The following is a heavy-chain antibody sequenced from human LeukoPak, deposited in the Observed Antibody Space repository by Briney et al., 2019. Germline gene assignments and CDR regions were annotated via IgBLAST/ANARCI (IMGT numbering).Heavy chain of an antibody. CDR3: AKDREVVTFYYYYYYMDV. D-gene: IGHD4-23*01. Sequence: PGGSLRLSCAASGFTFSSYGMHWVRQAPGKGLEWVAFIRYDGSNKYYADSVKGRFTISRDNSKNTLYLQMNSLRAEDTAVYYCAKDREVVTFYYYYYYMDVWGKGTTVTVSS. CDR2: IRYDGSNK. V-gene: IGHV3-30*02. J-gene: IGHJ6*03. CDR1: GFTFSSYG.